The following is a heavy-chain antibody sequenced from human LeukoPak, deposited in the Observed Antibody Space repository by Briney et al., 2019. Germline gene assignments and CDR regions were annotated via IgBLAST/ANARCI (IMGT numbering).Heavy chain of an antibody. V-gene: IGHV3-23*03. CDR3: VYYDSSGYYYGRLRY. D-gene: IGHD3-22*01. CDR1: GFRFSDHA. CDR2: INNGGESI. Sequence: GGSLRLSCAASGFRFSDHAMSWVRQAPGKGPEWVSVINNGGESIDYANSVKGQFTISRDNSKNTLYLQMNSLRAEDTATYYCVYYDSSGYYYGRLRYWGQGTLVTVSS. J-gene: IGHJ4*02.